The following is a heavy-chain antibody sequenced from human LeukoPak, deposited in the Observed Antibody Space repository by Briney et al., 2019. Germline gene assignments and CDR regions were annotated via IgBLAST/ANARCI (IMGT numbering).Heavy chain of an antibody. Sequence: GESLKISCKDSGNRFSSNWIGWVRQMPGKGLELMGIIYPGDSDTRYSPSFQGQVTISADKSISTAYLQWSSLKASDTAMYYCARMRSHYSDNWFDPWGQGTLVTVSS. CDR2: IYPGDSDT. V-gene: IGHV5-51*01. CDR1: GNRFSSNW. D-gene: IGHD4-11*01. J-gene: IGHJ5*02. CDR3: ARMRSHYSDNWFDP.